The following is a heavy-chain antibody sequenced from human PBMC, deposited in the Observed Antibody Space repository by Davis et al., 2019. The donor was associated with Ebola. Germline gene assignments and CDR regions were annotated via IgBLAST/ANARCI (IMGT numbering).Heavy chain of an antibody. V-gene: IGHV3-7*01. J-gene: IGHJ4*02. Sequence: GESLKISCAASGFTFSSYWMSWVRQAPGKGLEWVANIKQDGSEKYYVDSVKGRFTISRDNAKNSLYLQMNSLRAEDTAVYYCARGGSGPDHRLDYWGQGTLVTVSS. CDR1: GFTFSSYW. CDR3: ARGGSGPDHRLDY. D-gene: IGHD3-10*01. CDR2: IKQDGSEK.